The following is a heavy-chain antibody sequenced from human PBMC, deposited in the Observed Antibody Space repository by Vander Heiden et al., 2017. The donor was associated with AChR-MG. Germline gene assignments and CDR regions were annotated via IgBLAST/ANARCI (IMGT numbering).Heavy chain of an antibody. CDR1: GGSTSSDF. J-gene: IGHJ4*02. Sequence: QVQLQESGPGLVKPSETLSLTCTVSGGSTSSDFWSWIRQPAGKRLEWIGRVSTSGTTKYNPSVKSRVIMSVDTSKNQFSLRLRSVTAADTAVYYCAKVGGGGLATFDYWGPGTLVTVSS. V-gene: IGHV4-4*07. D-gene: IGHD2-15*01. CDR3: AKVGGGGLATFDY. CDR2: VSTSGTT.